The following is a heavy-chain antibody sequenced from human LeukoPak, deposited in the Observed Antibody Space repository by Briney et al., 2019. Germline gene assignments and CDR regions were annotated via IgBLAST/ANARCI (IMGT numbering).Heavy chain of an antibody. CDR2: IYSGGNI. D-gene: IGHD3-16*01. CDR1: GFTVSSNY. V-gene: IGHV3-53*01. J-gene: IGHJ4*02. CDR3: ANGPLGLIPLDY. Sequence: GGSLRLSCAASGFTVSSNYMSWVRQAPGKGLDWVSVIYSGGNIYYADSVKGRFTISRDNSKNTLYLQMNSLRAEDTAVYYCANGPLGLIPLDYWGQGTLVTVSS.